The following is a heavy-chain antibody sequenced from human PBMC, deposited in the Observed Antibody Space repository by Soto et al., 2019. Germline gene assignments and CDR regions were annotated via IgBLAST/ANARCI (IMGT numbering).Heavy chain of an antibody. CDR2: ISWDGGST. J-gene: IGHJ6*02. Sequence: GGSLRLSCAASGFTFDDYTMHWVRQAPGKGLEWVSLISWDGGSTYYADSVKGRFTISRDNSKNSLYLQMNSLRTEDTALYYCAKSNTPQCRDGYNLGYYYGMDVWGQGTTVTVSS. V-gene: IGHV3-43*01. CDR1: GFTFDDYT. D-gene: IGHD5-12*01. CDR3: AKSNTPQCRDGYNLGYYYGMDV.